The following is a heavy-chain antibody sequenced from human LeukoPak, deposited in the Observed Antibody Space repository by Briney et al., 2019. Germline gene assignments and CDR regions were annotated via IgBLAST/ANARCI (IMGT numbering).Heavy chain of an antibody. V-gene: IGHV3-7*01. Sequence: GGSLGLSCVASGLTFSSYWMSWVRQAPGKGLEWVANIKEDGSEKYHVDSVKGRFTISRDNAKNPLYLQMNSLRVEDTAVYYCARGQWLGDSWGQGTLVTVSS. CDR3: ARGQWLGDS. D-gene: IGHD5-12*01. CDR2: IKEDGSEK. J-gene: IGHJ4*02. CDR1: GLTFSSYW.